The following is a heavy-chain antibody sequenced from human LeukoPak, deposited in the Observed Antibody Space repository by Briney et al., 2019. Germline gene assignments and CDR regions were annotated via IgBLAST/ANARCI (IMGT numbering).Heavy chain of an antibody. V-gene: IGHV4-61*02. CDR2: IYRSGRT. J-gene: IGHJ4*02. CDR1: GGSINSGSYY. CDR3: ARDRVHHYDSSGYYYEAPQYYFDY. Sequence: SQTLSLTCTVSGGSINSGSYYWSWIRQPAGKGLEWIGRIYRSGRTNYNPSLKSRVTMSVDTSKNQFSLKLSSVTAADTAVYYCARDRVHHYDSSGYYYEAPQYYFDYWGQGTLVTVSS. D-gene: IGHD3-22*01.